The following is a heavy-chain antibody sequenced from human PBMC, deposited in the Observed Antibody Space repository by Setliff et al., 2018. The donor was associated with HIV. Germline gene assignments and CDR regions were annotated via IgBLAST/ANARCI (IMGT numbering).Heavy chain of an antibody. CDR1: GYTFSSYE. CDR3: ARGGSYWGDAFDI. J-gene: IGHJ3*02. V-gene: IGHV1-18*01. D-gene: IGHD1-26*01. CDR2: ISTSNGYP. Sequence: ASVKVSCKASGYTFSSYEISWVRQAPGQGLGWMGRISTSNGYPNYAQKLQGRVTVTTDTSTSTAYMELRGLRSDDTAVYYCARGGSYWGDAFDIWGQGTMVTVSS.